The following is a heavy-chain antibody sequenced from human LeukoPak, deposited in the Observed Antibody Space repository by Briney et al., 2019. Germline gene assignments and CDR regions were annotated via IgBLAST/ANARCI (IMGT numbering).Heavy chain of an antibody. J-gene: IGHJ4*02. D-gene: IGHD4-17*01. Sequence: SVKVSCKGSGGTFSSYTISWVRQAPGQGLEWMGRIIPILGIANYAQKFQGRVTITADKSTSTAYMELSSLRSEDTAVYYCARSPEIYGDYLFDYWGQGTLVTVSS. V-gene: IGHV1-69*02. CDR1: GGTFSSYT. CDR2: IIPILGIA. CDR3: ARSPEIYGDYLFDY.